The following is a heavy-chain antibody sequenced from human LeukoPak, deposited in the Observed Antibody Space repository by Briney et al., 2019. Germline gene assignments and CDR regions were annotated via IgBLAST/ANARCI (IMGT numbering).Heavy chain of an antibody. Sequence: ASVKVSCKASGYTFTSYGFTWVRQAPGQGLEWMGWISAYNGNTNYAQKLQGRVTMTTDTSTSTAYMELRSLRSDDTAVYYCARSDSSGRYGGYYYYYMDVWGKGTTVTVPS. CDR2: ISAYNGNT. J-gene: IGHJ6*03. V-gene: IGHV1-18*01. CDR3: ARSDSSGRYGGYYYYYMDV. CDR1: GYTFTSYG. D-gene: IGHD6-19*01.